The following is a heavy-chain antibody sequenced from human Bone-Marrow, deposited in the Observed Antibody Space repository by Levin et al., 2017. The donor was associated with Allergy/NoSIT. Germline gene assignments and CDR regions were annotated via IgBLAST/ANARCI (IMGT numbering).Heavy chain of an antibody. CDR3: ASYSGHFYGDYGY. CDR2: IYYSGST. CDR1: GGSISSSSYY. J-gene: IGHJ4*02. D-gene: IGHD4-17*01. V-gene: IGHV4-39*01. Sequence: SETLSLTCTVSGGSISSSSYYWGWIRQPPGKGLEWIGSIYYSGSTYYNPSLKSRVTISVDTSKNQFSLKLSSVTAADTAVYYCASYSGHFYGDYGYWGQGTLVTVSS.